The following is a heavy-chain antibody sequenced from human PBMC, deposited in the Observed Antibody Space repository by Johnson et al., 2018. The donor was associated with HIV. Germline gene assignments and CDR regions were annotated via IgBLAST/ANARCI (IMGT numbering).Heavy chain of an antibody. CDR2: IKQDGSEK. J-gene: IGHJ3*02. Sequence: VQLVESGGGLVQPGGSLRLSCVASGFMFSDYWMTWVRQAPGKGLEWVANIKQDGSEKYYADSVTGRFTISRDNSKNTLYVQMNSLRGDDTAVYYCARDWGLYSSGWYVDAFDIWGQGTMVTVSS. CDR1: GFMFSDYW. CDR3: ARDWGLYSSGWYVDAFDI. D-gene: IGHD6-19*01. V-gene: IGHV3-7*01.